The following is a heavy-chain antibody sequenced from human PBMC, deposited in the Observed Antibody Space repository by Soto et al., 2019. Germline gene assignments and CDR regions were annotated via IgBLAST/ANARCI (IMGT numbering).Heavy chain of an antibody. Sequence: SETLSLTCTVSGGSISSYYWSWIRQPPGKGLEWIGYIYYSGSTNYNPSLKSRVTISVDTSKNQFSLKLSSVTAADTAVYYCARDGQLYTDSSDAFDIWGQGTMVTVSS. CDR3: ARDGQLYTDSSDAFDI. J-gene: IGHJ3*02. CDR1: GGSISSYY. V-gene: IGHV4-59*01. D-gene: IGHD2-2*02. CDR2: IYYSGST.